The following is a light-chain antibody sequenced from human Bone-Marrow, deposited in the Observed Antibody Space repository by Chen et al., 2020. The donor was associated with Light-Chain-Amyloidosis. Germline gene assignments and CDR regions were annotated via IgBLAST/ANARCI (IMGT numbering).Light chain of an antibody. Sequence: SAQNQPDSGLGSPGHSITNSCTGTSSAVGGDNHLSWYQQHPDKAPKLMIYEVTNRPSWVPDRFSGSKSDNTASLTISGLQSEDEADYFCSSYTITNTLVFGSGTRVTVL. J-gene: IGLJ1*01. CDR3: SSYTITNTLV. CDR1: SSAVGGDNH. CDR2: EVT. V-gene: IGLV2-14*01.